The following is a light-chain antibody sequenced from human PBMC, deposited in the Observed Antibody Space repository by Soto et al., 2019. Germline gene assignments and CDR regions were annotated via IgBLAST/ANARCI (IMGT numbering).Light chain of an antibody. J-gene: IGKJ4*01. CDR3: QQYYSVPLT. CDR1: QNVLYSSNNKNY. Sequence: DIVMTQSPDSLAVSLGERATINCKSSQNVLYSSNNKNYLAWYQQKPGQPPKLLIYWASTRESGVPDRFSGSGPGTDFTLTISSLQAEDVAVYYCQQYYSVPLTFGGGTKVAI. CDR2: WAS. V-gene: IGKV4-1*01.